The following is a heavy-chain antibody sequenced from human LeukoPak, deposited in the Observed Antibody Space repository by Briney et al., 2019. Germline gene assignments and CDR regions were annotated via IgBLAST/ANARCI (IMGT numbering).Heavy chain of an antibody. CDR3: ARGIYYYDSRPPYFDY. Sequence: SAKVSCKASGGTFSSYAISWVRQAPGQGLEWMGGIIPIFGTANYAQKFQGRVTITADESTSTAYMELSSLRSEDTAVYYCARGIYYYDSRPPYFDYWGQGTLVTVSS. CDR1: GGTFSSYA. J-gene: IGHJ4*02. D-gene: IGHD3-22*01. CDR2: IIPIFGTA. V-gene: IGHV1-69*13.